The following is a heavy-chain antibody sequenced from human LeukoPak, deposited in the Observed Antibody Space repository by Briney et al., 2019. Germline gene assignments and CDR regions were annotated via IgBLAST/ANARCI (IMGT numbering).Heavy chain of an antibody. CDR3: ARVARIASWDV. V-gene: IGHV4-59*01. CDR2: IYYSGST. Sequence: PSETLSLTCTVSGGSISSYYWSWIRQPPGKGLEWIGYIYYSGSTNYNPSLKSRVTISVDTSKNQFSLKLSSVTAADTAVYYCARVARIASWDVWGKGTTVTVSS. CDR1: GGSISSYY. J-gene: IGHJ6*04. D-gene: IGHD2-2*01.